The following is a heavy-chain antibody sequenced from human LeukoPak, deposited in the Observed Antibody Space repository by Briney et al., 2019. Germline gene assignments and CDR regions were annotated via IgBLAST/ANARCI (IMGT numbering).Heavy chain of an antibody. Sequence: GGSLRLSCAASGFTFSSYSMNWVRQAPGKGLEWVSSISNSSGYIYYADSVKGRFTISRDNAKNSLYLQMNSLRAEDTAVYYCARVGDYYAFDIWGQGTMVTVSS. J-gene: IGHJ3*02. V-gene: IGHV3-21*01. D-gene: IGHD4-17*01. CDR3: ARVGDYYAFDI. CDR2: ISNSSGYI. CDR1: GFTFSSYS.